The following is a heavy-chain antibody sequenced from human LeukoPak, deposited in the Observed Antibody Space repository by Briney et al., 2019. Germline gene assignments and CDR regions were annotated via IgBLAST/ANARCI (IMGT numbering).Heavy chain of an antibody. CDR2: IWYDGSNK. V-gene: IGHV3-33*01. D-gene: IGHD3-22*01. CDR3: ARDHSTRSSGYYNWFDP. J-gene: IGHJ5*02. CDR1: GFTFSSYG. Sequence: GGSLRLSCAASGFTFSSYGMHWVRQAPGKGLEGVAVIWYDGSNKYYADSVKGRFTISRDNSKNTLYLQMNSLRAEDTAVYYYARDHSTRSSGYYNWFDPWGQGTLVTVSS.